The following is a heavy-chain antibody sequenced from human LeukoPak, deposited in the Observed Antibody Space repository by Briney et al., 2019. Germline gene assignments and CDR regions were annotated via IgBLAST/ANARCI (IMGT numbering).Heavy chain of an antibody. D-gene: IGHD3-16*02. CDR1: GGSFSGYY. Sequence: SETLSLTCAVYGGSFSGYYWSWIRQPPGKGLEWIGEINHSGSTNYNPSLKSRVTISVDTSKNQFSLKLSSVTAADTAVSYCARVPYYDYVWGSYRPYDAFDIWGQGTMATVSS. J-gene: IGHJ3*02. CDR2: INHSGST. V-gene: IGHV4-34*01. CDR3: ARVPYYDYVWGSYRPYDAFDI.